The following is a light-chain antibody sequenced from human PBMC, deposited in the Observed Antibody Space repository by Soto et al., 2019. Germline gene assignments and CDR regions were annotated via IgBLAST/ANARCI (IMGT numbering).Light chain of an antibody. V-gene: IGKV3-20*01. Sequence: IVVTQSASTLSLTQGERATLSCRASPSVTNFLAWYQQKPGQAPRLLIYGASSRATGIPDRFSGSGSGTDFTLTISRLEPEDFAVYYCQQYGSSRTFAQGTKVDI. CDR1: PSVTNF. CDR2: GAS. J-gene: IGKJ1*01. CDR3: QQYGSSRT.